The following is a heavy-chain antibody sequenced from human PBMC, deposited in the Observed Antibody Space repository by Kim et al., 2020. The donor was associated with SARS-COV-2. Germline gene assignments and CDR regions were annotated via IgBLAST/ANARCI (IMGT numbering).Heavy chain of an antibody. Sequence: GGSLRLSCAASGFTFSNAWMSWVRQAPGKGLEWVGRIKSKTDGGTTDYAAPVKGRFTISRDDSKNTLYLQMNSLKTEDTAVYYCTTIDTAIIYGMDVWGQGTTVTVSS. J-gene: IGHJ6*02. V-gene: IGHV3-15*01. CDR3: TTIDTAIIYGMDV. CDR1: GFTFSNAW. CDR2: IKSKTDGGTT. D-gene: IGHD5-18*01.